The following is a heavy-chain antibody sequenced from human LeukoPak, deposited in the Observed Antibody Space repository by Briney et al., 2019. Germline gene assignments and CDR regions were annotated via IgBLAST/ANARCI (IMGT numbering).Heavy chain of an antibody. J-gene: IGHJ4*02. Sequence: ASVKVSCKASGYTFTSYGISWVRQAPGQGLEWMGWISAYNGNTNYAQKLQGRVTMTTDTSTSTAYMELRSMRSDDTAVYYCARAIYDSSGYYYSGYWGQGTLVTVSS. CDR2: ISAYNGNT. V-gene: IGHV1-18*01. CDR3: ARAIYDSSGYYYSGY. D-gene: IGHD3-22*01. CDR1: GYTFTSYG.